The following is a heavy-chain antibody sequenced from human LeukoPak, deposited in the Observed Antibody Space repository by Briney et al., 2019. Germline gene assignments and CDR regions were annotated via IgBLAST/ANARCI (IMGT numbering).Heavy chain of an antibody. V-gene: IGHV1-2*02. CDR1: GYTFTGYY. Sequence: ASVKVSCKASGYTFTGYYIHWVRQAPGQGLEWMGWINPHSGGTNYAQKFQGGVTMTRDTSITTAYMELSSLRSDDTAVYYCAREGFCSGGSCYSNFDYWGQGTLVTVSS. CDR2: INPHSGGT. D-gene: IGHD2-15*01. CDR3: AREGFCSGGSCYSNFDY. J-gene: IGHJ4*02.